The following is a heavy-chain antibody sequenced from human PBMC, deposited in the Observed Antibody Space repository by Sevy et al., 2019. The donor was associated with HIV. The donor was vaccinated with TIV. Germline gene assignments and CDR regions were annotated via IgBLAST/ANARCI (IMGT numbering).Heavy chain of an antibody. J-gene: IGHJ3*02. CDR3: TTDEAAYGIVVVTDAFDI. CDR1: GFTFSNAW. CDR2: IKSKTDGGTT. V-gene: IGHV3-15*01. Sequence: GGSLRLSCAASGFTFSNAWMSWVRHAPGKGLEWVGRIKSKTDGGTTDYAAPVKGRFTISRDDSKNTLYLQMNSLKTEDTAVYYCTTDEAAYGIVVVTDAFDIWGQGTMVTVSS. D-gene: IGHD3-22*01.